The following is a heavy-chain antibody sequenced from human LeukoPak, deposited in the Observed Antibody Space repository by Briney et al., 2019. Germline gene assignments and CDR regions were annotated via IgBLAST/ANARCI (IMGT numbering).Heavy chain of an antibody. J-gene: IGHJ4*02. CDR2: INHSGST. CDR3: ARSPYSGTYGV. CDR1: GGSFSGYY. Sequence: SETLSLTCAVYGGSFSGYYWSWIRQPPGKGLEWIGEINHSGSTNYNPSLKSRVTISLDTSKNQFSLNLSSVTAADTAVYYCARSPYSGTYGVWGQGTLVTVSS. D-gene: IGHD1-26*01. V-gene: IGHV4-34*01.